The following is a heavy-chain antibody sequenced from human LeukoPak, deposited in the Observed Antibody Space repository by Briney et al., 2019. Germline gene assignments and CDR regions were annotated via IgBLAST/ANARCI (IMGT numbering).Heavy chain of an antibody. Sequence: GGSLRLSCAASGFTFSSYAMSWVRQAPGKGLEWVSGINYSGGSTYYADSVKGRFTISRDNSKNTLYLQMNSLRAEDTAVYYCAKDLFSSVDIVATIGSYWGQGTLVTVSS. D-gene: IGHD5-12*01. CDR2: INYSGGST. V-gene: IGHV3-23*01. J-gene: IGHJ4*02. CDR1: GFTFSSYA. CDR3: AKDLFSSVDIVATIGSY.